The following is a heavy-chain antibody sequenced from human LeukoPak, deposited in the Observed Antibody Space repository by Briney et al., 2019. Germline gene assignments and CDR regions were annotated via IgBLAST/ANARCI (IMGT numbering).Heavy chain of an antibody. CDR3: AKDSQSAGNFLDY. Sequence: PGGSLRLSCAGSGFTFSDYFLTWIRQAPGKGLEWVSGISASGTSIYYADSVKGRFTISRDNARNSLFLQMNSLRAEDTAVYYCAKDSQSAGNFLDYWGQGTLVTVSS. D-gene: IGHD4-23*01. J-gene: IGHJ4*02. CDR2: ISASGTSI. CDR1: GFTFSDYF. V-gene: IGHV3-11*01.